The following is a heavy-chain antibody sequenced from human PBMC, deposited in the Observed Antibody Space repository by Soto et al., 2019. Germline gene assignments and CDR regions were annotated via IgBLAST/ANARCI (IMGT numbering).Heavy chain of an antibody. CDR1: GXTFSSYS. D-gene: IGHD3-22*01. CDR2: IIPIFGTA. CDR3: ASSPNYYDSSGYNFEH. V-gene: IGHV1-69*13. J-gene: IGHJ1*01. Sequence: SSVKVSCKASGXTFSSYSSSWVRQAPGQGLEWMGGIIPIFGTANYAQKFQGRVTITADESTSTAYMEMSSLRSEDTAVYYCASSPNYYDSSGYNFEHWGQGTLVTVSS.